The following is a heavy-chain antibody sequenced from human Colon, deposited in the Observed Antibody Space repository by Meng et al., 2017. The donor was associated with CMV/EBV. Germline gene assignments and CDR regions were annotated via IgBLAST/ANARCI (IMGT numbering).Heavy chain of an antibody. CDR2: ISSSGNNI. CDR3: ARVPGGTTGWFDP. J-gene: IGHJ5*02. D-gene: IGHD1-1*01. V-gene: IGHV3-11*01. CDR1: GFTFTNYA. Sequence: LRLSCAASGFTFTNYAMSWVRQAPGKGLEWVSYISSSGNNIHYADSVKGRFTVSRDNAKNSLYLQMNSLRAEDTAVYFCARVPGGTTGWFDPWGQGTLVTVSS.